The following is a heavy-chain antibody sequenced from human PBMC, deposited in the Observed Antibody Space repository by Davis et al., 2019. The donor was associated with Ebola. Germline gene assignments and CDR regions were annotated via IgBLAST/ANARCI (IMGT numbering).Heavy chain of an antibody. Sequence: GESLKISCAASGFTFSSYAMHWVRQAPGKGLEWVAVISYDGSNKYYADSVKGRFTISRDNAKNSLYLQMNSLRAEDTAVYYCARDYGGNSLDNAFDIWGQGTMVTVSS. CDR3: ARDYGGNSLDNAFDI. J-gene: IGHJ3*02. CDR2: ISYDGSNK. D-gene: IGHD4-23*01. V-gene: IGHV3-30*04. CDR1: GFTFSSYA.